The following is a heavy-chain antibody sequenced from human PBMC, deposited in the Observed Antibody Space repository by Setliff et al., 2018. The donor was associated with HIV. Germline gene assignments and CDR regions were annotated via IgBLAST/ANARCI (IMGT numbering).Heavy chain of an antibody. CDR2: INSDGNST. Sequence: GESLTISCATSGFTFSSQWMHWVRQAPGKGLVWVSRINSDGNSTSYADSVKGRFTISRDNAKNTLYLQMNSLRAEDTAVYYCARDGGITIFGVAMVGWGQGTLVTVSS. V-gene: IGHV3-74*01. D-gene: IGHD3-3*01. J-gene: IGHJ4*02. CDR3: ARDGGITIFGVAMVG. CDR1: GFTFSSQW.